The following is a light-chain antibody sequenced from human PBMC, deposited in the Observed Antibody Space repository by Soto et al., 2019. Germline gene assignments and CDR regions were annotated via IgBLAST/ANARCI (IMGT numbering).Light chain of an antibody. CDR1: SSDVGGHNL. CDR2: EAY. V-gene: IGLV2-23*01. J-gene: IGLJ1*01. CDR3: CSYAGDTFTYV. Sequence: QSVLTQPASVSGSPGQSITVSCTGASSDVGGHNLVSWYQQHPGKAPKVIIYEAYHRPSGVSPRFSGSKSGNTASLTISGTHADEEADYHSCSYAGDTFTYVFGTGTKVTV.